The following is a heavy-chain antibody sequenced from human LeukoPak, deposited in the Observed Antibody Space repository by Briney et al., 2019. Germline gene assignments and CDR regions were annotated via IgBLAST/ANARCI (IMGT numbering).Heavy chain of an antibody. CDR3: ARDAEDIVVVPAWYYYYMDV. CDR1: GYTFTGYY. Sequence: ASVKVSCKASGYTFTGYYMHWVRQAPGQGLEWMGWISAYNGNTNYAQKLQGRVTMTTDTSTSTAYMELRSLRSDDTAVYYCARDAEDIVVVPAWYYYYMDVWGKGTTVTVSS. J-gene: IGHJ6*03. D-gene: IGHD2-2*01. CDR2: ISAYNGNT. V-gene: IGHV1-18*04.